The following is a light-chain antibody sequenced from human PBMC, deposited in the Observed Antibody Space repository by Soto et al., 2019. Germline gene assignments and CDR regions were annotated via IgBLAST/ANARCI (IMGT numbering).Light chain of an antibody. CDR3: QQYKNWPPIT. V-gene: IGKV3D-15*01. CDR1: QSVGSS. CDR2: GAS. J-gene: IGKJ5*01. Sequence: TQSPGTLSLYPGERATLSCRASQSVGSSLAWYQQEPGQAPRLLIYGASTRATGIPARFSGSGSGTEFTLSISSLQSEDFAVYFCQQYKNWPPITFGQGTRLEN.